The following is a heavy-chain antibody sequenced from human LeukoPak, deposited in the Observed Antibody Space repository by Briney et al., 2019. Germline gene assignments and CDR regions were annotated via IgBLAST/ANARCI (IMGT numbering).Heavy chain of an antibody. Sequence: GGSLRLSCAASGFTFSSYWMSWVRQAPGKGLEWVANIKQDGSEKYYVDSVKGRFTIPRDNAKNSLYLQMNSLRAEDTAVYYCARVGAVAEFDYWGQGTLVTVSS. CDR3: ARVGAVAEFDY. V-gene: IGHV3-7*01. CDR2: IKQDGSEK. CDR1: GFTFSSYW. D-gene: IGHD6-19*01. J-gene: IGHJ4*02.